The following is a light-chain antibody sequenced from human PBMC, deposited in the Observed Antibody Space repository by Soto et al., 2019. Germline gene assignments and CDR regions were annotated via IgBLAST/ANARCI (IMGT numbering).Light chain of an antibody. Sequence: SYELTQPPSVSVSPGQTASIPCSGDKLGDRFACWYQQKPGQSPVMVIYQDTRRPSGIPERFSGSNSGNTATLTISVTQAMDAADYYCQAWDSSTGVVFGGGTKVTVL. CDR2: QDT. CDR3: QAWDSSTGVV. CDR1: KLGDRF. J-gene: IGLJ2*01. V-gene: IGLV3-1*01.